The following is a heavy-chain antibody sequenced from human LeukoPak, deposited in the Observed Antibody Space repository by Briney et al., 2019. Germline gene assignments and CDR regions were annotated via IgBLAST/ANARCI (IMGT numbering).Heavy chain of an antibody. CDR2: INPNSGGT. D-gene: IGHD2-2*01. J-gene: IGHJ6*02. CDR3: ARERVVVVPAAIFYYGMDV. V-gene: IGHV1-2*02. Sequence: ASVKVSCKASGYTFTGYYMHWVRQAPGQGLEWMGWINPNSGGTNYAQKLQGRVTMTTDTSTSTAYMELRSLRSDDTAVYYCARERVVVVPAAIFYYGMDVWGQGTTVTVSS. CDR1: GYTFTGYY.